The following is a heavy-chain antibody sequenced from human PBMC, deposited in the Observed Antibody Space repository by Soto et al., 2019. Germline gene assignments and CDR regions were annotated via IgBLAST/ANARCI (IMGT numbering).Heavy chain of an antibody. Sequence: GGSLRLSCAASGFTVSSYAMHWVRQAPGKGLEWVAVISYDGSNKYYADSVKGRFTISRDNSKNTLYLQMNSLRAEDTAVYYCARDPGRFSGYYYGMDVWGQGTTSTVSS. J-gene: IGHJ6*02. CDR3: ARDPGRFSGYYYGMDV. V-gene: IGHV3-30-3*01. CDR2: ISYDGSNK. CDR1: GFTVSSYA. D-gene: IGHD3-10*01.